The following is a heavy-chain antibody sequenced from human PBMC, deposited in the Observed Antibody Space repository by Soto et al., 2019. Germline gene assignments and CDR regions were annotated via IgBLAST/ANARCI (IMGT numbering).Heavy chain of an antibody. CDR2: IYYSGST. V-gene: IGHV4-31*03. CDR1: GGSISSGGYY. CDR3: ARDSTTSVNWFDP. Sequence: SETLSLTCTVSGGSISSGGYYWSWIRQHPGKGLEWIGYIYYSGSTYYNPSLKSRVTISVDTSKNQFSLKLSSVTAADTAVYYCARDSTTSVNWFDPWGQGTLVPVSS. D-gene: IGHD2-2*01. J-gene: IGHJ5*02.